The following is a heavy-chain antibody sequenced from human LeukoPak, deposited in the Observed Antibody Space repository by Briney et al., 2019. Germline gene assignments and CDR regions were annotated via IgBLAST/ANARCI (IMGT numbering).Heavy chain of an antibody. V-gene: IGHV1-2*02. CDR1: GYTFTGYY. J-gene: IGHJ5*02. CDR3: ASNVIACSGGSCYHGWFDP. D-gene: IGHD2-15*01. Sequence: ASVKVSCKASGYTFTGYYLHWVRQAPGQGLEWMGWINPNSGGTNYAQKFQGRVTMTRDTSISTAYMDLSRLRPDDTAVYYCASNVIACSGGSCYHGWFDPWGQGTLVTVSS. CDR2: INPNSGGT.